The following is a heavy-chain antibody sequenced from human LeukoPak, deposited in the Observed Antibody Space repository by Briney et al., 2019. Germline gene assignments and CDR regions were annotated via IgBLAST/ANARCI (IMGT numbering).Heavy chain of an antibody. V-gene: IGHV4-61*02. CDR1: GNSISSGDNY. J-gene: IGHJ1*01. Sequence: SETLSLTCTVSGNSISSGDNYWSWIRQPAGKGLEWIGRIYTSGSTNYNPSLKSRVTISGDTSKNQFSLRLSSVTAADTAVYFCARGEMATIFLWGQGTRVTVSS. CDR2: IYTSGST. D-gene: IGHD5-24*01. CDR3: ARGEMATIFL.